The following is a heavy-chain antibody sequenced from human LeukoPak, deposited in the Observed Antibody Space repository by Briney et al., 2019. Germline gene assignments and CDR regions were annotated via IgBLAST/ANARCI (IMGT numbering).Heavy chain of an antibody. CDR2: INPNSGGT. J-gene: IGHJ4*02. V-gene: IGHV1-2*02. CDR1: GYTFTGYY. D-gene: IGHD3-22*01. Sequence: ASVKVSCKASGYTFTGYYMHWVRQAPGQGLEWMGWINPNSGGTNYAQKFQGRVTMTRDTSISTAYMELSRLRSDDTAVYYCARDEYYDSSGYNGFDYWGQGTLVTVSS. CDR3: ARDEYYDSSGYNGFDY.